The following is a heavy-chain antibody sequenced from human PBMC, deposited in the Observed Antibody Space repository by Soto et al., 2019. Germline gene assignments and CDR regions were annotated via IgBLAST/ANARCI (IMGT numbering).Heavy chain of an antibody. V-gene: IGHV3-48*02. D-gene: IGHD3-10*01. Sequence: PGGSLRLSCAASGFTFSSFAMSWVRQAPGKGLEWVSYISSSSSTIYYADSVKGRFTISRDNAKNSLYLQMNSLRDEDTAVYYCARDPDYYGSGRHYYGMDVWGQGPTVTVSS. CDR2: ISSSSSTI. CDR3: ARDPDYYGSGRHYYGMDV. J-gene: IGHJ6*02. CDR1: GFTFSSFA.